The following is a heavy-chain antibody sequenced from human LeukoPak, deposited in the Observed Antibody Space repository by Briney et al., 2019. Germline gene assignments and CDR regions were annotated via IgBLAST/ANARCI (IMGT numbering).Heavy chain of an antibody. CDR3: ARDRAGANWSDP. D-gene: IGHD6-19*01. CDR1: GGSISTYF. Sequence: PSETLSLTCTVSGGSISTYFWSWIRQPPGKGLEWIGYISYSGTNYNPSLKSRVTISVDTSKKQFSLKLTSVTAADTAVYYCARDRAGANWSDPWGRGTLVTVSS. CDR2: ISYSGT. J-gene: IGHJ5*02. V-gene: IGHV4-59*01.